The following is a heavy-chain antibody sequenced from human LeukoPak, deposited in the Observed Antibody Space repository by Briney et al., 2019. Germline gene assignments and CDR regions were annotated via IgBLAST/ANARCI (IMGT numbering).Heavy chain of an antibody. CDR3: ASLDIVLMVYASKKPDAFDI. V-gene: IGHV3-74*01. CDR1: GFTFSSYW. Sequence: GSLRLSCAASGFTFSSYWMHWVRQAPGKGLVWVSRINSDGSSTSYADSVKGRFTISRDNAKNTLYLQMNSLRAEDTAVYYCASLDIVLMVYASKKPDAFDIWGQGTMVTVSS. J-gene: IGHJ3*02. CDR2: INSDGSST. D-gene: IGHD2-8*01.